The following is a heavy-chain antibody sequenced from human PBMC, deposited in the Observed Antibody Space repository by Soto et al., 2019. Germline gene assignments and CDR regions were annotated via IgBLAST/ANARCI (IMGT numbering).Heavy chain of an antibody. CDR1: GGSISSSSYY. V-gene: IGHV4-39*07. Sequence: SETLSLTCTVSGGSISSSSYYWGWIRQPPGKGLEWIGSIYYSGSTYYNPSLKSRVTISVDTSKNQFSLKLSSVTAADTAVYYCARDSYYDFWSGGVPPTTSSGMDVWGQGTTVTVSS. J-gene: IGHJ6*02. CDR2: IYYSGST. D-gene: IGHD3-3*01. CDR3: ARDSYYDFWSGGVPPTTSSGMDV.